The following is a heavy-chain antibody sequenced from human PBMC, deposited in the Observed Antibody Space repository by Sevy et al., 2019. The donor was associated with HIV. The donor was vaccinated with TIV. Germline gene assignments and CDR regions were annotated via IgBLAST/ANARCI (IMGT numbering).Heavy chain of an antibody. D-gene: IGHD3-10*01. V-gene: IGHV3-30*04. CDR2: ISYDGSNK. J-gene: IGHJ4*02. Sequence: GGSLRLSCAASGFTFSSYAMHWVRQAPGKGLEWVAVISYDGSNKYYANSVKGRFTISRDNSKNNLYLQMNSLRAEDTAVYYCAKDRVSGTYYTGDFDYWGQGTLVTVSS. CDR1: GFTFSSYA. CDR3: AKDRVSGTYYTGDFDY.